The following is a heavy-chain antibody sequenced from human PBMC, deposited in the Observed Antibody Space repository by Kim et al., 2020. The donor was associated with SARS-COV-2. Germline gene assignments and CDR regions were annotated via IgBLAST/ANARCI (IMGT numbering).Heavy chain of an antibody. CDR3: ARDPREGYPAH. Sequence: GGSLRLSCAASGFTVSSNYMSWVRQAPGKGLEWVSVIYSGGSTYYADSVKGRFTISRDNSKNTLYLQMNSLRAEDTAVYYCARDPREGYPAHWGQGTLVTVSS. V-gene: IGHV3-66*01. CDR2: IYSGGST. D-gene: IGHD5-12*01. CDR1: GFTVSSNY. J-gene: IGHJ4*02.